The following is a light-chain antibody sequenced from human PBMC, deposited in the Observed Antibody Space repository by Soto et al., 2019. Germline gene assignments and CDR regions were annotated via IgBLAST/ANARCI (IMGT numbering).Light chain of an antibody. CDR2: GAS. V-gene: IGKV3-11*01. CDR3: QQRSNWPRGT. Sequence: EIVLTQSPGTLSLSPGQRATLSCRASESISRDYLAWYQQRLGQAPRLLIYGASSGATGIPARFSGSGSGTDFTLTISSLEPEDFAVYYCQQRSNWPRGTFGQGTKLEIK. CDR1: ESISRDY. J-gene: IGKJ2*01.